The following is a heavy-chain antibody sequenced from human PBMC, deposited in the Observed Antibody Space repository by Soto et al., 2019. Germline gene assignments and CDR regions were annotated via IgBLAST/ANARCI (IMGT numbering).Heavy chain of an antibody. Sequence: SETLSLTCTVSGGSISSGGYYWSWIRQHPGKGLEWIGYIYYSGSTYYNPSLKSRVTISVDTSKNQFSLKLSSVTAADTAVYYCARGVSDIVVVPAAMIGAFDISGQGTMVTVSS. D-gene: IGHD2-2*01. CDR1: GGSISSGGYY. J-gene: IGHJ3*02. V-gene: IGHV4-31*03. CDR2: IYYSGST. CDR3: ARGVSDIVVVPAAMIGAFDI.